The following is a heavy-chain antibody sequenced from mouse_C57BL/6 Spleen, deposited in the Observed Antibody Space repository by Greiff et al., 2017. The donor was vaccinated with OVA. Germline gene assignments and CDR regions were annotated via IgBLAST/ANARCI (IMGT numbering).Heavy chain of an antibody. Sequence: EVKLVESGGGLVKPGGSLKLSCAASVFTFSDYGMHWVRQAPEKGLEWVAYISSGSSTIYYADTVKGRFTISRDNAKNTLFLQMTSLRSEDTAMYYCARGEITTVVALYAMDYWGQGTSVTVSS. D-gene: IGHD1-1*01. J-gene: IGHJ4*01. CDR3: ARGEITTVVALYAMDY. CDR1: VFTFSDYG. V-gene: IGHV5-17*01. CDR2: ISSGSSTI.